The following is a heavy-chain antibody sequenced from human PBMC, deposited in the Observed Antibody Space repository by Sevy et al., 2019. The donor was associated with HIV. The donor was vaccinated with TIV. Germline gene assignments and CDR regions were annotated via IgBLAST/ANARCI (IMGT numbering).Heavy chain of an antibody. CDR3: ARGARGTLPSYYYYTLNI. CDR2: IYPGDSDT. Sequence: GESLKISCKGSGYSFTDYWIGWVHQKPGKGLEWMGIIYPGDSDTIYSPSFQGQVTISVDKSISTAYLQWSSLKTSDTAIFYCARGARGTLPSYYYYTLNIWGQGTTVTVSS. D-gene: IGHD3-16*01. V-gene: IGHV5-51*07. CDR1: GYSFTDYW. J-gene: IGHJ6*02.